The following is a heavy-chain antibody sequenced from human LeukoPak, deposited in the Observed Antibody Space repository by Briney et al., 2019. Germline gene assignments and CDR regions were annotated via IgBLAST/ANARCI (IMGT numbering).Heavy chain of an antibody. CDR2: IRYDGSNK. Sequence: GGSLRLSCAASGFTFSSYGMHWVRQAPGKGLEWVSFIRYDGSNKYYADSVKGRFTISRDNSKNTLYLQMDSLTAEDTAVYYCAKSDDYYDSPGAFDIWGQGTMVTLSS. D-gene: IGHD3-22*01. CDR1: GFTFSSYG. J-gene: IGHJ3*02. CDR3: AKSDDYYDSPGAFDI. V-gene: IGHV3-30*02.